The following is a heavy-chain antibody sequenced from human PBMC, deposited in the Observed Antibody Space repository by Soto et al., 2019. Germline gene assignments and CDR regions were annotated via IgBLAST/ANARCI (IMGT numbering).Heavy chain of an antibody. D-gene: IGHD2-2*01. CDR1: GYTFTSYG. CDR2: ISAYNGNT. J-gene: IGHJ4*02. Sequence: QVQLVQSGAEVKKPGASVKVSCKASGYTFTSYGISWVRQAPGQGLEWRGWISAYNGNTNYEQKLQGRGTMTTDTSTRTAYMELRSLRSDDTAVYYCAREGDCSSTSFYVGIAVAGATNLLDYWGQGTLGTVSS. CDR3: AREGDCSSTSFYVGIAVAGATNLLDY. V-gene: IGHV1-18*01.